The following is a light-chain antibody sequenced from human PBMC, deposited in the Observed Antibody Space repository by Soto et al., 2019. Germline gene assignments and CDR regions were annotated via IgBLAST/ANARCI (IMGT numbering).Light chain of an antibody. J-gene: IGLJ3*02. V-gene: IGLV2-23*01. Sequence: QSALTQPASVSGSPGQSITISCTGTRSDVGSYNLVSWYQQHPGKAPQLMIYEDSKRPSGVSNRFFGSKSGNTASLTISGLQAEDEADYFCCSYARGSTLVFGGGTKLTVL. CDR2: EDS. CDR1: RSDVGSYNL. CDR3: CSYARGSTLV.